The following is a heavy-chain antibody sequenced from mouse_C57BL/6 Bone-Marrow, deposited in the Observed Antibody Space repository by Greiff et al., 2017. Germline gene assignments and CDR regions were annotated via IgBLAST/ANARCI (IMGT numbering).Heavy chain of an antibody. D-gene: IGHD1-1*01. J-gene: IGHJ1*03. V-gene: IGHV5-12*01. Sequence: EVKLMESGGGLVQPGGSLKLSCAASGFTFSDYYMYWVRQTPEKRLEWVAYISNGGGSTYYPDTVKGRFTISRDNAKNTLYLQMSRLKSEDTAIYYCARGIYYYGSSYPYWYFDVWGTGTTVTVSS. CDR1: GFTFSDYY. CDR3: ARGIYYYGSSYPYWYFDV. CDR2: ISNGGGST.